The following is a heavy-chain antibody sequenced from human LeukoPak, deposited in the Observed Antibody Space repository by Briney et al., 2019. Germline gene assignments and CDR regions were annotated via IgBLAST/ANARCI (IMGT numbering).Heavy chain of an antibody. Sequence: GGSLRLSCVASGFTFRSYAMSWVRQAPGKGLEWVSVIYSGGSTYYEDSVKGRFTISRDNSKNTLYVQMNSLRAEDTAVYFCARGYDSNLDYYYYMDVWGKGTTVTVSS. CDR2: IYSGGST. D-gene: IGHD3-16*01. V-gene: IGHV3-66*01. CDR1: GFTFRSYA. J-gene: IGHJ6*03. CDR3: ARGYDSNLDYYYYMDV.